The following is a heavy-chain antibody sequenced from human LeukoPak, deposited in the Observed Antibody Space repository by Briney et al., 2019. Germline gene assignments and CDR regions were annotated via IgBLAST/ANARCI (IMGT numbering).Heavy chain of an antibody. D-gene: IGHD4/OR15-4a*01. V-gene: IGHV3-23*01. CDR3: AKDVTPYADNPRKAYWYFDL. CDR2: ISGSGGST. Sequence: HPGGSLRLSCAASGFTFSSYAMSWVRQAPGKGLEWVSAISGSGGSTYYADSVKGRFTISRDNPNNTLYLHMNSLRANDTAVYYCAKDVTPYADNPRKAYWYFDLWGRGTLVTVSS. J-gene: IGHJ2*01. CDR1: GFTFSSYA.